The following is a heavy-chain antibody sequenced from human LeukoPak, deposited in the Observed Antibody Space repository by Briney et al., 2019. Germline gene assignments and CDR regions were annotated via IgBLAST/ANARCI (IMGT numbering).Heavy chain of an antibody. CDR3: ARTEYYYDSSGHPRSNAFDI. CDR2: TSAYNGNT. CDR1: GYRFSSYG. J-gene: IGHJ3*02. Sequence: ASVKVSCKASGYRFSSYGISWVRQAPGQGLEWMGWTSAYNGNTNYAQKLQGRVTMTTDTSTSTAYMELRSLRSDDTAVYYCARTEYYYDSSGHPRSNAFDIWGQGTMVTVSS. D-gene: IGHD3-22*01. V-gene: IGHV1-18*01.